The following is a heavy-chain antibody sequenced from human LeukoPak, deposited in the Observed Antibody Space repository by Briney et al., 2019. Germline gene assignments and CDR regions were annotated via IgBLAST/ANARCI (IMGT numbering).Heavy chain of an antibody. V-gene: IGHV3-7*05. CDR1: GFTYSSYW. D-gene: IGHD5-24*01. CDR3: ARTLRLHTPRAFDI. J-gene: IGHJ3*02. CDR2: IHEDGSDK. Sequence: GGSLRLSCVVSGFTYSSYWMNWVRQAPGRGLEWVANIHEDGSDKYYVDSVKGRFTISRDNAKNSLYLQMNSLRAEDTAVYYCARTLRLHTPRAFDIWGQGTMVTVSS.